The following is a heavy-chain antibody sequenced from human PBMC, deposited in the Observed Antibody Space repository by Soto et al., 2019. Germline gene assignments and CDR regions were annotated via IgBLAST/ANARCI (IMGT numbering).Heavy chain of an antibody. CDR2: ISAYKTNI. CDR1: GYTFPNYC. J-gene: IGHJ4*02. D-gene: IGHD3-10*01. V-gene: IGHV1-18*01. Sequence: QVQLVQSGAEVKKPGASVKVSCKASGYTFPNYCITWVRQAPGQGLEWMGWISAYKTNIKYAQKFQGRVTLTTDTSTSTAYMELRSLRSDDTAIYYCARDLDGSGAYYPDFWGQGPLVTVSS. CDR3: ARDLDGSGAYYPDF.